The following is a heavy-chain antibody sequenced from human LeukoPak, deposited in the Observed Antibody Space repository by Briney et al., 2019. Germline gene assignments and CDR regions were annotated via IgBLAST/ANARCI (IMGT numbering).Heavy chain of an antibody. D-gene: IGHD6-13*01. Sequence: GGSPRLSCAASGFTFSSYAMSWVRQAPGKGLEWVSAISGSGGSTYYADSVKGRFTISRDNSKNTLYLQMNSLRAEDTAVYYCAKDLEPGIAPTGWFDPWGQGTLVTVSS. CDR1: GFTFSSYA. CDR2: ISGSGGST. CDR3: AKDLEPGIAPTGWFDP. J-gene: IGHJ5*02. V-gene: IGHV3-23*01.